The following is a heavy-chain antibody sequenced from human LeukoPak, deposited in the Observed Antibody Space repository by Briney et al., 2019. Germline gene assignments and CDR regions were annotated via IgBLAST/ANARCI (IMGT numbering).Heavy chain of an antibody. D-gene: IGHD3-22*01. CDR1: GFTFSSYG. J-gene: IGHJ4*02. CDR3: ARGIYYYDSSGYGQLDY. Sequence: GGSLRLSCAASGFTFSSYGMQWVRQAPGKGLEWVAVISYDGSNKYYADSVKGRFTTSRDNSKNTLYLQINSLRAEDTAVYYCARGIYYYDSSGYGQLDYWGQGTLVTVSS. V-gene: IGHV3-30*03. CDR2: ISYDGSNK.